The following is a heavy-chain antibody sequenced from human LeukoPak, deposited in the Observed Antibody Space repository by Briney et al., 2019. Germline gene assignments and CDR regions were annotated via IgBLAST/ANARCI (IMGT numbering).Heavy chain of an antibody. D-gene: IGHD2-15*01. Sequence: GGSLRPSCAASGFSFTIYGMSWVGQTPGKGLEWVSGFSGCGGITYYTDSVKGRSTSSRDNTKNTLYLQMNSLTAEDTAVYYCAKGRSGASCSLRAPFGYWGQRTLVSVSS. CDR1: GFSFTIYG. V-gene: IGHV3-23*01. J-gene: IGHJ4*02. CDR3: AKGRSGASCSLRAPFGY. CDR2: FSGCGGIT.